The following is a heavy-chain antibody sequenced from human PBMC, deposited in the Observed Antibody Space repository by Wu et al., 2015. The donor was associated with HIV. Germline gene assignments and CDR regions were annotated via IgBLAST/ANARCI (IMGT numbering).Heavy chain of an antibody. CDR2: IIPIFGTA. J-gene: IGHJ4*02. D-gene: IGHD3-10*01. V-gene: IGHV1-69*05. Sequence: QVQLVQSGAEVKKPGSSVKVSCKASGGTFSSYAISWVRQAPGQGLEWMGGIIPIFGTANYAQKFQGRVTMTRNTSITTAYMELTSLRSEDTAVYYCARGVYASGSYYGDSRYYFDYWGQGSLVTVPS. CDR1: GGTFSSYA. CDR3: ARGVYASGSYYGDSRYYFDY.